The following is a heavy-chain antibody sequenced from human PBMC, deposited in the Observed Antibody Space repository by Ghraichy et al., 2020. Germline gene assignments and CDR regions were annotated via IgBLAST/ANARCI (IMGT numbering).Heavy chain of an antibody. CDR1: GYTLTELS. D-gene: IGHD2-8*01. Sequence: ASVKVSCKVSGYTLTELSMHWVRRAPGKGLEWMGGFDPEDGETIYAQKFQGRVTMTEDTSTDTAYMELSSLRSEDTAVYYCATDRSNVYYYGMDVWGQGTTVTVSS. CDR2: FDPEDGET. J-gene: IGHJ6*02. V-gene: IGHV1-24*01. CDR3: ATDRSNVYYYGMDV.